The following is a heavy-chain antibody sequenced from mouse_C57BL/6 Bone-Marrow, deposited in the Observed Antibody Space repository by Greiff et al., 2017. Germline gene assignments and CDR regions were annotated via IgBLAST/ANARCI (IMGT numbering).Heavy chain of an antibody. CDR1: GFSLTSYG. J-gene: IGHJ4*01. D-gene: IGHD2-5*01. CDR2: IWSGGST. CDR3: ARRGYYSNYHYAMDY. V-gene: IGHV2-2*01. Sequence: QVQLQQSGPGLVQPSQSLSITCTVSGFSLTSYGVHWVRQSPGKGLEWLGVIWSGGSTDYNAAFISRLSISKDNSKRQVFFKMNSLQADDTAIYYCARRGYYSNYHYAMDYWGQGTSVTVSS.